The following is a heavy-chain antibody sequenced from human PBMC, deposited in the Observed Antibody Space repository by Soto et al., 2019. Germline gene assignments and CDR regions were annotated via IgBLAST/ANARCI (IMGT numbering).Heavy chain of an antibody. V-gene: IGHV1-2*04. D-gene: IGHD5-18*01. Sequence: ASVKVSCKASGYTFTGYYMHWVRQAPGQGLEWMGWINPNSGGTNYAQKLQGWVTMTRDTSISTAYMELSRLRSDDTAVYYCARGSGYSYGWDYFAYWGQGTLVTVSS. J-gene: IGHJ4*02. CDR3: ARGSGYSYGWDYFAY. CDR2: INPNSGGT. CDR1: GYTFTGYY.